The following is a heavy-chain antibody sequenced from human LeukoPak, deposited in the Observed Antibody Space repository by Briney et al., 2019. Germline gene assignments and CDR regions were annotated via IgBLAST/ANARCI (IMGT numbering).Heavy chain of an antibody. J-gene: IGHJ3*02. Sequence: PGGSLRLSCAASGFTFSSYSMNWVRQAPGKGLEWVSSISSSSSFLYYAGSVKGRFTISRDNAKNSLYLQMNSLRAEDTAVYYCTRRYHDAFDIWGQGTMVTVSS. CDR1: GFTFSSYS. CDR3: TRRYHDAFDI. D-gene: IGHD2-2*01. CDR2: ISSSSSFL. V-gene: IGHV3-21*04.